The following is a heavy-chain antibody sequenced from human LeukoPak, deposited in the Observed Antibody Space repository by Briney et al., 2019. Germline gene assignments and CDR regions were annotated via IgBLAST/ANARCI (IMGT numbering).Heavy chain of an antibody. D-gene: IGHD3-3*01. J-gene: IGHJ6*03. CDR3: ARAPSRLTLFGDYYYYMDV. CDR1: GGSISSYY. V-gene: IGHV4-39*07. Sequence: SETLSLTCTVSGGSISSYYWGWIRQPPRKGLEWIASIYYSGSTYYNPSLKSRVTISVDTSKNHFSLKLTSVTAADTAVYYCARAPSRLTLFGDYYYYMDVWGEGTTVTVSS. CDR2: IYYSGST.